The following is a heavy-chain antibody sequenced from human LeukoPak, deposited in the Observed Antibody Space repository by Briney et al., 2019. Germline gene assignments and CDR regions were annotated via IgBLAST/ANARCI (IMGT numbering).Heavy chain of an antibody. Sequence: PSETLSLTCTVSGGSISSYYWSRIRQPPGKGLEWIGYIYTSGSTNYNPSLKSRVTISVDTSKNQFSLKLSSVTAADTAVYYCARSRRGIAARPGGYYYYYMDVWGKGTTVTVSS. D-gene: IGHD6-6*01. V-gene: IGHV4-4*09. CDR2: IYTSGST. CDR3: ARSRRGIAARPGGYYYYYMDV. J-gene: IGHJ6*03. CDR1: GGSISSYY.